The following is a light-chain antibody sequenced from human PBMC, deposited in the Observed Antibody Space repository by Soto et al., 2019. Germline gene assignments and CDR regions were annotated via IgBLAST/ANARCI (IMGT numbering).Light chain of an antibody. CDR1: RGHSSYA. Sequence: QSVLTQSPSASASLGASVKLTCTLSRGHSSYAIAWHQQQPEKGPRYLMKLNSDGSHSKGDGIPDRFSGSSSGAERYLTISSLQSDDEADYYCQTWGTGIPWVFGGGTKVTVL. V-gene: IGLV4-69*01. CDR3: QTWGTGIPWV. J-gene: IGLJ3*02. CDR2: LNSDGSH.